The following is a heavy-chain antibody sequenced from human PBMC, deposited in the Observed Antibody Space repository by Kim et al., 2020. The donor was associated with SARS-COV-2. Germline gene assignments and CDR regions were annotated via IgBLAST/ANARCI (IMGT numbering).Heavy chain of an antibody. Sequence: GGSLRLSCAASGFTFDDYAMHWVRQAPGKGLEWVSGISWNSGSIGYADSVKGRFTISRDNAKNSLYLQMNSLRAEDTALYYCAKGAGDYYYYYYMDVWGKGTTVTVSS. V-gene: IGHV3-9*01. CDR2: ISWNSGSI. CDR3: AKGAGDYYYYYYMDV. D-gene: IGHD3-10*01. J-gene: IGHJ6*03. CDR1: GFTFDDYA.